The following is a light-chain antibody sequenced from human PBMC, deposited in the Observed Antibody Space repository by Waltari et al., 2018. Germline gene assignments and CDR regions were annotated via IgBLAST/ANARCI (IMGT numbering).Light chain of an antibody. CDR3: AAWDDSLNGFYV. V-gene: IGLV1-44*01. CDR1: SSNIGGNS. Sequence: QSVLTQPPSASGTPGQRVTISCSGSSSNIGGNSVNWYQQLPGTAPKLLIYSNNQRPSGGPDRFSGSKPGTSASLAISGLQSEDEADYYCAAWDDSLNGFYVFGTGTRVTVL. CDR2: SNN. J-gene: IGLJ1*01.